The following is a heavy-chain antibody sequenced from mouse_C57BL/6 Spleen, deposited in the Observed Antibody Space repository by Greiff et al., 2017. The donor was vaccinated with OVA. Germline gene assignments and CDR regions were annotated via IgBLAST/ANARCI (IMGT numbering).Heavy chain of an antibody. CDR3: ARGGNAY. Sequence: QVQLQQPGAELVKPGASVKLSCKASGYTFTSYWMQWVNQRPGQGLEWIGEIDPSDSYTNYTQKFKGKATLTVDTSSSTAYMQLSSLTSEDSAVYYCARGGNAYWGQGTLVTVSA. J-gene: IGHJ3*01. CDR2: IDPSDSYT. CDR1: GYTFTSYW. V-gene: IGHV1-50*01.